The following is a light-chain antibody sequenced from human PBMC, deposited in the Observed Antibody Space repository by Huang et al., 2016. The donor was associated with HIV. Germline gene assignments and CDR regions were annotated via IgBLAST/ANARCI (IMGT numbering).Light chain of an antibody. V-gene: IGKV1-39*01. J-gene: IGKJ2*01. CDR1: QAIDKY. CDR2: GAS. CDR3: QQSYRTPRT. Sequence: DIQMTQFPTSLSASVEDRVTITCRAGQAIDKYLNWYQQKSGRAPRLLIYGASKLQSGVPSRFSGRASGTHFSLTINSLQPDDSAIYYWQQSYRTPRTFGQGTNLEI.